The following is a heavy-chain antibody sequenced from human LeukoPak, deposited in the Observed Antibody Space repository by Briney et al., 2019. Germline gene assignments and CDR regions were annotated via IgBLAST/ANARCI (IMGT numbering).Heavy chain of an antibody. CDR1: GFTFSSYN. D-gene: IGHD2-2*01. CDR2: VSSSSTR. Sequence: GGSLRLSCAASGFTFSSYNMNWVRQALGKGLEWVSYVSSSSTRYYADSVKGRFTISRDNDKNSLYLQMNSLRDEDTAVYYCARDPGYCGRTSCYAVWNFDSWGQGTLVTVSS. J-gene: IGHJ4*02. CDR3: ARDPGYCGRTSCYAVWNFDS. V-gene: IGHV3-48*02.